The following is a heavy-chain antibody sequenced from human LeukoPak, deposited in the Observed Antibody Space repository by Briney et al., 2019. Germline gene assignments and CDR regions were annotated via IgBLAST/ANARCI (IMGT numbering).Heavy chain of an antibody. CDR3: ARMARIGYFDY. CDR1: GDSISSGDYY. V-gene: IGHV4-61*02. Sequence: SQTLSLTCTVSGDSISSGDYYWSWIRQPAGKGLEWIGRINTSGSTNYNPSLKSRVTISVDTSKNQFSLKLSSVTAADTAVYYCARMARIGYFDYWGQGTLVTVSS. CDR2: INTSGST. J-gene: IGHJ4*02. D-gene: IGHD5-24*01.